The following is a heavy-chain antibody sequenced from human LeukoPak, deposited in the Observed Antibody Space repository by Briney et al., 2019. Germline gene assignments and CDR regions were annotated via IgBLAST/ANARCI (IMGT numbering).Heavy chain of an antibody. Sequence: PGGSLRLSCAASGFTFSSYAMSWVRQAPGKGLEWVSAISGSGGSTYYADSVKGRFTISRDNSKNTLYLQMNSLRAEDTAVYYCAKTPPSGSSSWYESAYWGQGTLVTVSS. J-gene: IGHJ4*02. CDR3: AKTPPSGSSSWYESAY. D-gene: IGHD6-13*01. CDR1: GFTFSSYA. V-gene: IGHV3-23*01. CDR2: ISGSGGST.